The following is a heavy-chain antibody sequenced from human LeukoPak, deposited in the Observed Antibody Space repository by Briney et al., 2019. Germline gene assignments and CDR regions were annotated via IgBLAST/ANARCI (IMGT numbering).Heavy chain of an antibody. J-gene: IGHJ4*02. CDR1: GFTFSSYG. CDR3: ASLPIVGATTSY. D-gene: IGHD1-26*01. CDR2: IRYDGSNK. V-gene: IGHV3-30*02. Sequence: SGGSLRLSCAASGFTFSSYGMHWVRQAPGKGLEWVAFIRYDGSNKYYADSVKGRFTISRDNAKNSLYLQMNSLRAEDTAVYYCASLPIVGATTSYWGQGTLVTVSS.